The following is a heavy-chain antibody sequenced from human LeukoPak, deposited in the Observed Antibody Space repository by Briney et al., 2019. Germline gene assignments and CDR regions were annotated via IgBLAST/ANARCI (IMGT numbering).Heavy chain of an antibody. CDR3: ARINSPYYDFWSGYYSL. Sequence: GESLKISCKGSGYSFTSYWIGGVRQMPGKGLEGMGIIYPGDSDTRYSPSFQGQVTISADKSISTAYLQWSSLKASDTAMYYCARINSPYYDFWSGYYSLWGQGTLVTVSS. V-gene: IGHV5-51*01. J-gene: IGHJ4*02. CDR2: IYPGDSDT. D-gene: IGHD3-3*01. CDR1: GYSFTSYW.